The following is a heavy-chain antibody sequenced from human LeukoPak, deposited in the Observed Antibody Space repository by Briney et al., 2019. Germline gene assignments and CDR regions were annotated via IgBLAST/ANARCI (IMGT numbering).Heavy chain of an antibody. CDR2: ISGSGGGT. CDR1: GFTFSIYS. D-gene: IGHD5-18*01. Sequence: GGSLRLSCAASGFTFSIYSMNWVRQAPGKGLGWVSAISGSGGGTYYTDSVKSRYSISRETTKSTLYLHMKSPRAEDTAVYYFAKSGPDTAMVNPIDYWGQGTLVTVSS. V-gene: IGHV3-23*01. J-gene: IGHJ4*02. CDR3: AKSGPDTAMVNPIDY.